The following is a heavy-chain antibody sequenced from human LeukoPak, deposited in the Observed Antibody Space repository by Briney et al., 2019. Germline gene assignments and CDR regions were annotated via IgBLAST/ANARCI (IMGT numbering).Heavy chain of an antibody. D-gene: IGHD4/OR15-4a*01. V-gene: IGHV3-53*01. J-gene: IGHJ4*02. CDR3: ARRAGAYSHPYDY. CDR1: GFTFSTHS. Sequence: GGSLRLSCAASGFTFSTHSMSWVRQAPGKGLEWVSFIYSDNTHYSDSVKGRFTISRDNSKNTLYLQMNSLRAEDTAVYYCARRAGAYSHPYDYWGQGTLVTVSS. CDR2: IYSDNT.